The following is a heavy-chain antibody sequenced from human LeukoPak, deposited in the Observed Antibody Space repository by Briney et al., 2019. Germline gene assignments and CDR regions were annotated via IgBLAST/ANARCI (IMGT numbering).Heavy chain of an antibody. CDR2: IIPIFGTA. V-gene: IGHV1-69*13. CDR3: ASVASVDTAMAPFDY. Sequence: SVKVSCKASGGTFSSYAISWVRQAPGQGLEWMGGIIPIFGTANYAQKFQGRVTITADESTSTAYMELSSLRSEDTAVYYCASVASVDTAMAPFDYWGQGTLVTVSS. CDR1: GGTFSSYA. J-gene: IGHJ4*02. D-gene: IGHD5-18*01.